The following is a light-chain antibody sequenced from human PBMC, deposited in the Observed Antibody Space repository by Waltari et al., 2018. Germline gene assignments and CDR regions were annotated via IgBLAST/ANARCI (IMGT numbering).Light chain of an antibody. Sequence: EIVLTQSPGTLSLSPGERGTLSCRASQSVSRFLAWYQQKPGQAPRLLIYGASTRATGIPDRFSGSGSGTDFSLTISRLKPEDFAVYYCQKYDRLPATFGQGTKVEIK. CDR3: QKYDRLPAT. CDR2: GAS. CDR1: QSVSRF. V-gene: IGKV3-20*01. J-gene: IGKJ1*01.